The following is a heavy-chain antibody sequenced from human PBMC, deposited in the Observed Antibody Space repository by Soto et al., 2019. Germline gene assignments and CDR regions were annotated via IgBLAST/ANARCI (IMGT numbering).Heavy chain of an antibody. V-gene: IGHV6-1*01. Sequence: SQALSLTCAISGDSVSSKMAAWNWIRQSPSRGLEWLGRTYYRSKWYNDYAVSVKSRITINPDTSKNQFSLQLNSVTPEDTAVYYCARERYSSGWYSDAFDIWGQGTMLTVS. J-gene: IGHJ3*02. CDR1: GDSVSSKMAA. D-gene: IGHD6-19*01. CDR3: ARERYSSGWYSDAFDI. CDR2: TYYRSKWYN.